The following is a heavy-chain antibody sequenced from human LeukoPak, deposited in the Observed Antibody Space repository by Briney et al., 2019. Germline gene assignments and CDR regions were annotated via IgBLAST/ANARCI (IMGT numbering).Heavy chain of an antibody. CDR3: ARSVGGWLGYSSGRVPDAFDI. CDR1: GGTFSSYA. Sequence: SVKVSCKASGGTFSSYAISWVRQAPGQGLEWMGRIIPILGIANYAQKFQGRVTITADKSTSTAYMELSSLRSEDTAVYYCARSVGGWLGYSSGRVPDAFDIWGQGTMVTVSS. J-gene: IGHJ3*02. CDR2: IIPILGIA. D-gene: IGHD6-25*01. V-gene: IGHV1-69*04.